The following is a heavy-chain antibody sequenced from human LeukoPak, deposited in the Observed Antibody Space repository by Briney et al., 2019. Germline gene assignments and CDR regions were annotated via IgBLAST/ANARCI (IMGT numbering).Heavy chain of an antibody. CDR2: IYSGGST. V-gene: IGHV3-53*01. Sequence: GGSLRLSCAASGFTVSSNYMSWVRQAPGKGLEWVSVIYSGGSTYYADSVKGRFTISRDNSKNTLYLQMNSLRAEDTAVYYCARTNEKCYYYYMDVWGKGTTVTVSS. J-gene: IGHJ6*03. CDR3: ARTNEKCYYYYMDV. CDR1: GFTVSSNY.